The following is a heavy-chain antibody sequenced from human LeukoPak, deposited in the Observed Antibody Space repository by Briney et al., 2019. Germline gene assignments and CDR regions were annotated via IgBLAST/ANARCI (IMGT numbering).Heavy chain of an antibody. CDR3: ARDPRGGATASFDY. Sequence: MSGGSLRLSYAASGFTFSSYSMNWVRQAPGKGLEWVSSISSSSSYIYYADSVKGRFTISRDNAKNSLYLQMNSLRAEDTAVYYCARDPRGGATASFDYWGQGTLVTVSS. V-gene: IGHV3-21*01. J-gene: IGHJ4*02. D-gene: IGHD1-26*01. CDR2: ISSSSSYI. CDR1: GFTFSSYS.